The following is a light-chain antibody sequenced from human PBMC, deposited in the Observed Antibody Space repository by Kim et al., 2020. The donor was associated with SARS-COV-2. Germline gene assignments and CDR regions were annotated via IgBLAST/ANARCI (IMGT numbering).Light chain of an antibody. V-gene: IGKV1-27*01. CDR2: AAS. J-gene: IGKJ1*01. CDR3: QNFNSAPWT. Sequence: DIQMTQSPSYLSASVGDRVTITCRASQAISSFLAWYQQKPGKVPQLLIYAASTLQVGVPSRFSGSGSGTDFTLTISSLQAEDVATNYCQNFNSAPWTFGQGTKVDIK. CDR1: QAISSF.